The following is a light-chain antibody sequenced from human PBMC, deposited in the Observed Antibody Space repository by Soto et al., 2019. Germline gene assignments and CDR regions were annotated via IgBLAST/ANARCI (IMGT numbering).Light chain of an antibody. V-gene: IGKV3-15*01. CDR3: QQYMNWPT. J-gene: IGKJ5*01. Sequence: ELVMTQSPATLSVSPGEGATLSCRASQTIKRSSLAWYQQKPGQPPRLLIFGASTRVTGIPARFSGSGSGTEFSLTISSLQSEDFAVYYCQQYMNWPTFGQGTRLEIK. CDR2: GAS. CDR1: QTIKRSS.